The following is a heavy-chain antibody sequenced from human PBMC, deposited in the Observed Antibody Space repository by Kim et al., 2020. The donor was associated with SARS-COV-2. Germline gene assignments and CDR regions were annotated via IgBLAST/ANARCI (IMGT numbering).Heavy chain of an antibody. CDR3: ARGLLRQYYFALDV. J-gene: IGHJ6*02. CDR1: GGSISTYY. Sequence: SETLSLTCTVSGGSISTYYWTWIRQTPGKGLEWIGYIYYVGSTNYNPSLKSRVTISVETSRNEFSLRLSSVTAADTAVYYCARGLLRQYYFALDVWCQGT. D-gene: IGHD5-12*01. V-gene: IGHV4-59*13. CDR2: IYYVGST.